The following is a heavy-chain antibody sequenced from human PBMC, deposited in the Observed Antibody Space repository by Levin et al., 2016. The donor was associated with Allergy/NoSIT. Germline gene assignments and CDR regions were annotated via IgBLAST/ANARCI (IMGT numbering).Heavy chain of an antibody. CDR1: GFTFGTYS. V-gene: IGHV3-21*04. Sequence: GGSLRLSCAASGFTFGTYSMNWVRQVPGKGLEWVASISNRSDYTYYADSVKGRFTISRDDSENTLYVQMNSLRAEDTAVYYCASRTGARYWYFDLWGRGTQVTVSS. CDR3: ASRTGARYWYFDL. CDR2: ISNRSDYT. D-gene: IGHD7-27*01. J-gene: IGHJ2*01.